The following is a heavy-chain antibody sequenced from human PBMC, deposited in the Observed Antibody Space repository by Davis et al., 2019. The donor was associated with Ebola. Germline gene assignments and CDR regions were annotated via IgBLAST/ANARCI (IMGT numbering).Heavy chain of an antibody. D-gene: IGHD6-19*01. J-gene: IGHJ6*02. CDR1: GGSISSHY. V-gene: IGHV4-59*11. CDR3: ARNGWPTLPYYYYHGMDV. Sequence: PSETLSLTCTVSGGSISSHYWSWIRQPPGKGLEWIGYIYYSGITNYNPSLTSRVTISVDTSKTPFSLKLSSVTAADTAVYYCARNGWPTLPYYYYHGMDVWGQGTTVTVSS. CDR2: IYYSGIT.